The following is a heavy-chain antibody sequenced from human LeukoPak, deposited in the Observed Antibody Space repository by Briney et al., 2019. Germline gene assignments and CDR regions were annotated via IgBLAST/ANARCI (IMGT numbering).Heavy chain of an antibody. V-gene: IGHV3-11*04. D-gene: IGHD3-3*01. CDR2: ISSSGSTI. CDR3: ARAPHHGPMNDFWSGYRSRNAFDI. CDR1: GFTFSDYY. Sequence: GGSLRLSCAASGFTFSDYYMSWIRQAPGKGLEWVSYISSSGSTIYYADSVKGRFTISRDNAKNSLYLQMNSLRAEDTAVYYCARAPHHGPMNDFWSGYRSRNAFDIWGQGTMVTVSS. J-gene: IGHJ3*02.